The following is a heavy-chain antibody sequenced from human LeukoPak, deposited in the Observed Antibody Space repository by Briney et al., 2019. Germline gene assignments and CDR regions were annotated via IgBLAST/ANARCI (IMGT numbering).Heavy chain of an antibody. J-gene: IGHJ4*02. CDR1: GFTFSSYA. CDR2: ISGSGGST. D-gene: IGHD6-19*01. Sequence: PGGSLRLSCAASGFTFSSYAMSWVRQAPGKGLEWVSAISGSGGSTYYADSVKGRLTISRDNSKNTLYLQMNSLRAEDTAVYYCAKVGQDSSGWYHEVYWGQGTLVTVSS. V-gene: IGHV3-23*01. CDR3: AKVGQDSSGWYHEVY.